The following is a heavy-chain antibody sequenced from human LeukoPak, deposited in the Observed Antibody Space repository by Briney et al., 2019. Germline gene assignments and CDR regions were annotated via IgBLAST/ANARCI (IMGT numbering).Heavy chain of an antibody. Sequence: SETLSLTCTVSGASINSSTYYWGWIRQPPGKGLEWIGSIYSSGITYCNPSLKSRVTIFADTSKNQLSLQLSSVTAADTAVYYCAGRPAGYWGQGALVTVSS. CDR3: AGRPAGY. CDR1: GASINSSTYY. CDR2: IYSSGIT. V-gene: IGHV4-39*01. J-gene: IGHJ4*02.